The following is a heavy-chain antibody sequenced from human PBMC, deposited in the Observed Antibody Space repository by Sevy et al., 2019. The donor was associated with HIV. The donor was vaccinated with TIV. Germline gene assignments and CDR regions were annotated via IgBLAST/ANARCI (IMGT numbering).Heavy chain of an antibody. CDR2: ISAYNGNT. CDR1: GYTFTSYG. CDR3: ARRGYSSSWYTPAYYYYGMDV. V-gene: IGHV1-18*01. D-gene: IGHD6-13*01. Sequence: ASVKDSCKASGYTFTSYGISWVRQAPGQGLEWMGWISAYNGNTNYAQKLQGRVTMTTDTSTSTAYMELRSLRSDDTAVYYCARRGYSSSWYTPAYYYYGMDVWGQGTTVTVSS. J-gene: IGHJ6*02.